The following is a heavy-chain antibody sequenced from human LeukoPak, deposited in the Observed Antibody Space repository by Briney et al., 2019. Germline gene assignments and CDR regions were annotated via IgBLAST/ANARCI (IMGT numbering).Heavy chain of an antibody. CDR3: ARGTSSFYYYYYAMDV. D-gene: IGHD2-2*01. V-gene: IGHV3-7*03. Sequence: GGSLRLSCSASGFTFSTYWMSWVRQAPGKGLEWVANIKQDGSEKYYVDSVKGRFTISRDNAKNSLYLQMNSLRAEDTAVFYCARGTSSFYYYYYAMDVWGQGTTVTVSS. CDR2: IKQDGSEK. J-gene: IGHJ6*02. CDR1: GFTFSTYW.